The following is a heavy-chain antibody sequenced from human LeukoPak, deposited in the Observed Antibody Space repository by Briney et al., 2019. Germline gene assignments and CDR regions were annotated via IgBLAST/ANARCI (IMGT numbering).Heavy chain of an antibody. CDR3: ARDSYYYDSSNYWVLDY. J-gene: IGHJ4*02. Sequence: PSETLSLTCTVSGGSISSYYWSWIRQPAGKGLEWIGRIYTSGSTNYNPSLKGRVTMSVDTSKNQFSLKLSSVTAADTAVYYCARDSYYYDSSNYWVLDYWGQGTLVTVSS. D-gene: IGHD3-22*01. CDR2: IYTSGST. V-gene: IGHV4-4*07. CDR1: GGSISSYY.